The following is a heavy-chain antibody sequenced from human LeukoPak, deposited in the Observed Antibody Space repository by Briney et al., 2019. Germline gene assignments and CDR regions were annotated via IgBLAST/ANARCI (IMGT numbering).Heavy chain of an antibody. CDR3: ARGRHYYESSDYYYEGDAFDV. CDR2: INPSGGSI. CDR1: GDTFSSYY. D-gene: IGHD3-22*01. V-gene: IGHV1-46*01. J-gene: IGHJ3*01. Sequence: ASVKVSCKASGDTFSSYYMLWVRQAPGQGFEWMGIINPSGGSITYAQMFQGRVTMTGDMSTRTVYMELSSLRSEDTSVYYCARGRHYYESSDYYYEGDAFDVWGQGTMVTVSS.